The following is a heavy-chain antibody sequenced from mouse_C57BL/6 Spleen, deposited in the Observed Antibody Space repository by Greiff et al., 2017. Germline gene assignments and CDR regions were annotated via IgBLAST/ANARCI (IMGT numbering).Heavy chain of an antibody. CDR3: SISLCYDDYPFAY. CDR2: INPCDGGT. Sequence: QVQLKQSGAELVKPGASVKLSCKASGYTFTSYWMHWVKQRPGQGLEWIGNINPCDGGTNYNDKFKSKATLTVDKSSSTAYMQISSLTSEDSAVYYCSISLCYDDYPFAYGGQGTLVTVSA. D-gene: IGHD2-13*01. CDR1: GYTFTSYW. V-gene: IGHV1-53*01. J-gene: IGHJ3*01.